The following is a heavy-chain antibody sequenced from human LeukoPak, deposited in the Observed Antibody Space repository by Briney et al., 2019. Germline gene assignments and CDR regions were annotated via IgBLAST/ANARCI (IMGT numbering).Heavy chain of an antibody. D-gene: IGHD6-19*01. J-gene: IGHJ4*02. CDR1: GFTFTHHA. V-gene: IGHV3-23*01. CDR2: VSGSGSLK. Sequence: GGSLRLSCAGSGFTFTHHALSWVRQAPGKGLEWVSTVSGSGSLKFYADSVKGRFIISRDNSENTLYLQMSGLSTEDTALYYCAKDRSTGFYYLDSWGQGTLVTVSS. CDR3: AKDRSTGFYYLDS.